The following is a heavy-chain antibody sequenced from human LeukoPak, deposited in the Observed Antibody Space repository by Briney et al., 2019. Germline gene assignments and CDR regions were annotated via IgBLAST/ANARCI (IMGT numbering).Heavy chain of an antibody. J-gene: IGHJ2*01. V-gene: IGHV3-23*01. Sequence: GGSLRLSCAASGVTLSTYAMSWARQAPGKGLEWVSGISSSGSSDNTYYADSVKGRFTISRDSSKNTLFLHMNTLRAEDTAIYYCAKDRTVGASYRYFDLWGRGTLVTVSS. CDR1: GVTLSTYA. D-gene: IGHD1-26*01. CDR2: ISSSGSSDNT. CDR3: AKDRTVGASYRYFDL.